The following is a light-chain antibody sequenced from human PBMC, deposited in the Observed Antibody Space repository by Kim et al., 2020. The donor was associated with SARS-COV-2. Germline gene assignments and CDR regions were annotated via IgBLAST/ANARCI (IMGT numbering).Light chain of an antibody. V-gene: IGLV2-14*03. CDR1: SSAIVANNF. CDR2: DVS. J-gene: IGLJ2*01. Sequence: GQSTTLSCTGTSSAIVANNFGSWYQQHPGKAPNLLIYDVSDRPSGVSDRFSGSKSGNTASLTISGLQAEDEADYYCFSYTSSSTLVFGGGTQLTVL. CDR3: FSYTSSSTLV.